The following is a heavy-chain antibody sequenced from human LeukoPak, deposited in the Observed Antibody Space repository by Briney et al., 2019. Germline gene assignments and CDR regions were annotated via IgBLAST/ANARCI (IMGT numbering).Heavy chain of an antibody. V-gene: IGHV3-33*06. CDR1: GFTFSSYG. D-gene: IGHD6-19*01. CDR3: AKNPHLGWYEEYYFDY. J-gene: IGHJ4*02. CDR2: IWYGGSNK. Sequence: GRSLRLSCAASGFTFSSYGMHWVRQAPGKGLEWVAVIWYGGSNKYYADSVKGRFTISRDNSKNTLYLQMNSLRAEDTAVYYCAKNPHLGWYEEYYFDYWGQGTLVTVSS.